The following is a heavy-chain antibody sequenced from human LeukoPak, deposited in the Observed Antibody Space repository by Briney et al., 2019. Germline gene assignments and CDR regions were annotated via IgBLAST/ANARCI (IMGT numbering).Heavy chain of an antibody. D-gene: IGHD3-16*01. V-gene: IGHV1-3*01. CDR3: AREGGDY. CDR2: INAGNGDT. CDR1: GYTFTNYV. J-gene: IGHJ4*02. Sequence: GASVKVSCMASGYTFTNYVIHWVRQAPGQRLEWMGWINAGNGDTKYSQKFLGRVTLSRDTSASTAYMELSSLRSEDTAVYYCAREGGDYWGQGTLVTVSS.